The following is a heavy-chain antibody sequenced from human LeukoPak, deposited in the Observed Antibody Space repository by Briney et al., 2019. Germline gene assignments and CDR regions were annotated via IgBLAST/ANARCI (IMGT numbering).Heavy chain of an antibody. Sequence: SETLSLTCAVYGGSFSGYCWSWIRQPPGKGLEWIGEINHSGSTNYNPSLKSRVTISVDTSKNQFSLKLSSVTAADTAVYYCARAYSYDFWSGYYPYYFDYWGQGTLVTVSS. V-gene: IGHV4-34*01. D-gene: IGHD3-3*01. CDR2: INHSGST. CDR3: ARAYSYDFWSGYYPYYFDY. J-gene: IGHJ4*02. CDR1: GGSFSGYC.